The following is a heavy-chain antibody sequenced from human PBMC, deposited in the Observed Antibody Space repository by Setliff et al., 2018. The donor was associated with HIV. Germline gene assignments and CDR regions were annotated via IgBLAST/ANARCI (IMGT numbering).Heavy chain of an antibody. J-gene: IGHJ3*02. CDR3: ARDKGRPHYYDDTGSYRSDALDI. CDR1: GDSLRGGDYY. CDR2: VSHTGYT. D-gene: IGHD3-22*01. Sequence: SETLSLTCSVSGDSLRGGDYYYNWIRQSPEKGLEWIGYVSHTGYTYYNPSLKSRVDMSLDISKNQFSLNVSFVTAADTAVYYCARDKGRPHYYDDTGSYRSDALDIWGQGTKVTVSS. V-gene: IGHV4-30-4*08.